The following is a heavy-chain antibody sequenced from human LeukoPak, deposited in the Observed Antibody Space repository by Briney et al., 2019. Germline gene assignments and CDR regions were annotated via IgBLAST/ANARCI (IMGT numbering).Heavy chain of an antibody. Sequence: GASVKVSCKASGGTLSSYAISWVRQAPGQGLEWMGRIIPIFGTANYAQKFQGRVTITADKSTSTAYMELSSLRSEDTAVYYCAREYYYDSSGYYYPDAFDIWGQGTMVTVSS. J-gene: IGHJ3*02. CDR3: AREYYYDSSGYYYPDAFDI. CDR2: IIPIFGTA. D-gene: IGHD3-22*01. V-gene: IGHV1-69*06. CDR1: GGTLSSYA.